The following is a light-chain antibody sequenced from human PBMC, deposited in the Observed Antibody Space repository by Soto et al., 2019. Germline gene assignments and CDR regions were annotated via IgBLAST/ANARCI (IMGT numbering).Light chain of an antibody. CDR2: DAF. Sequence: DIHMTQSPSSLSASVGDRVNITCQASQDINSYLSWYQQRPGKAPKLLIYDAFTLETGVPSRFSGSGSGTEFTLTISSLQPDDFATYYCQQYNSAPVTFGGGTKVDIK. CDR1: QDINSY. V-gene: IGKV1-33*01. J-gene: IGKJ4*01. CDR3: QQYNSAPVT.